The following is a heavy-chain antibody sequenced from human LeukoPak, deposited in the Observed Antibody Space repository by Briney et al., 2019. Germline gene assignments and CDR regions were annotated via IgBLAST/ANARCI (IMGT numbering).Heavy chain of an antibody. Sequence: PGGSLRLSCAASGFTFSSYGMHWVRQAPGKGLEWVAVISYDGSNKYYADSVKGRFTISRDNAKNSLYLQMNSLRAEDTAVYYCARARGDFDYWGQGTLVTVSS. CDR3: ARARGDFDY. V-gene: IGHV3-30*03. J-gene: IGHJ4*02. CDR2: ISYDGSNK. CDR1: GFTFSSYG.